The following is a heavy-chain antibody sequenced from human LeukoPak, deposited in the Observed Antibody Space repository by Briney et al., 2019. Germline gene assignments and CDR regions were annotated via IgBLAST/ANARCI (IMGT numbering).Heavy chain of an antibody. CDR2: IYPGDSGT. J-gene: IGHJ6*03. D-gene: IGHD6-19*01. CDR1: GYSFTSYW. V-gene: IGHV5-51*01. CDR3: ARQGIAVAGTTYYYMDV. Sequence: GESLKISCKGSGYSFTSYWIGWVRQMPGKGLQWMGIIYPGDSGTRYSPSFQGQVTISADKSISTAYLQWSSLKASDTAMYYCARQGIAVAGTTYYYMDVWGKGTTVTVSS.